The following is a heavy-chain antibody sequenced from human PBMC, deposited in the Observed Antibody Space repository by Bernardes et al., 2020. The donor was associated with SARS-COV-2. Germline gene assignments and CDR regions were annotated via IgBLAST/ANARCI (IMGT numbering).Heavy chain of an antibody. V-gene: IGHV3-23*01. CDR2: ISSSGAST. Sequence: GGSLRLSCAASRFSFSRYAMSWVRQAPGKGLEWVSTISSSGASTYYPDSVKGRFTISRDNSKNTLLLQMNRLRAEDAAVYYCAKGLRSSGWYYFDYWCQGTLVTVSS. CDR1: RFSFSRYA. J-gene: IGHJ4*02. D-gene: IGHD6-19*01. CDR3: AKGLRSSGWYYFDY.